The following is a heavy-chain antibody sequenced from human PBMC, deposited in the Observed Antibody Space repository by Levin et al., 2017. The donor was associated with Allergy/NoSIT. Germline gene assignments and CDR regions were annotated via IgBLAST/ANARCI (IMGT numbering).Heavy chain of an antibody. CDR2: IWYDGSNK. D-gene: IGHD3-3*01. CDR3: ARDRVGDYDFWSGQGFDP. J-gene: IGHJ5*02. Sequence: GGSLRLSCAASGFTFSSYGMHWVRQAPGKGLEWVAVIWYDGSNKYYADSVKGRFTISRDNSKNTLYLQMNSLRAEDTAVYYCARDRVGDYDFWSGQGFDPWGQGTLVTVSS. V-gene: IGHV3-33*01. CDR1: GFTFSSYG.